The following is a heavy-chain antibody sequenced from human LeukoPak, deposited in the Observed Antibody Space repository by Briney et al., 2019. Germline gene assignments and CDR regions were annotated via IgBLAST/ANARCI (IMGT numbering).Heavy chain of an antibody. V-gene: IGHV4-34*01. D-gene: IGHD1-1*01. CDR2: INHSGST. CDR1: GGSFSGYY. CDR3: ARDEENWRDDAFDI. Sequence: SETLSLTCAVYGGSFSGYYWSWIRQPPGKGLEWIGEINHSGSTNYNPSLKSRVTMSVDTSKNQFSLKLSSVTAADTAVYYCARDEENWRDDAFDIWGQGTMVTVSS. J-gene: IGHJ3*02.